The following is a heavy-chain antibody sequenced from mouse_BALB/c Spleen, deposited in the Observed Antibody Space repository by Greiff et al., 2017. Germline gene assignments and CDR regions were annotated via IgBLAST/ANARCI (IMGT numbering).Heavy chain of an antibody. D-gene: IGHD1-2*01. CDR1: GFTFSSFG. CDR2: ISSGSSTI. V-gene: IGHV5-17*02. Sequence: DVHLVESGGGLVQPGGSRKLSCAASGFTFSSFGMHWVRQAPEKGLEWVAYISSGSSTIYYADTVKGRFTISRDNPKNTLFLQMTSLRSEDTAMYYCARGDFTTATYFDYWGQGTTLTVSS. J-gene: IGHJ2*01. CDR3: ARGDFTTATYFDY.